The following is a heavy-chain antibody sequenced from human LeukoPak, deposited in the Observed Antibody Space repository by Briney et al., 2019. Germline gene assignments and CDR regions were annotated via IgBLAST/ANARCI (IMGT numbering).Heavy chain of an antibody. D-gene: IGHD5-12*01. J-gene: IGHJ4*02. V-gene: IGHV4-59*01. CDR1: GGSISSYS. Sequence: SETLSLTCTVSGGSISSYSWSWIRQPPGKGLEWIGYIYYSGSTNYNPSLKSRVTISVDTSKNQFSLKLSSVTAADTAAYYCARGVASGYASDYYFDYWGQGTLLTVSS. CDR2: IYYSGST. CDR3: ARGVASGYASDYYFDY.